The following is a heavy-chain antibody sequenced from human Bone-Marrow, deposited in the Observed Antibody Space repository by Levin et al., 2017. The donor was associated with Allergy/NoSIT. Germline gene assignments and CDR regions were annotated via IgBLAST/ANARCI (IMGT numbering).Heavy chain of an antibody. D-gene: IGHD5-18*01. J-gene: IGHJ4*02. V-gene: IGHV4-34*01. CDR3: ARGGGRGYSYGYWY. Sequence: SQTLSLTCAVYGGSFSGYYWSWIRQPPGKGLEWIGEINHSGSTNYNPSLKSRVTISVDTSKNQFSLKLSSVTAADTAVYYCARGGGRGYSYGYWYWGQGTLVTVSS. CDR1: GGSFSGYY. CDR2: INHSGST.